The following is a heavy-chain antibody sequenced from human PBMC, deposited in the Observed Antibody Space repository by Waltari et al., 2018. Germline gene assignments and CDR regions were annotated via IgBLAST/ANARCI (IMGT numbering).Heavy chain of an antibody. CDR2: ISGSGATP. CDR1: GFSFGGYA. V-gene: IGHV3-23*01. Sequence: EVQLLESAGGLVQPGGSLRLSCAASGFSFGGYAMSWVRQAPGGGLGWFSSISGSGATPFDADSVKGRFTISRDNSKDTFFLQMNSLRAEDSAVYYCAKGSRGYTNYFFDYWGQGALVTVSS. D-gene: IGHD3-22*01. CDR3: AKGSRGYTNYFFDY. J-gene: IGHJ4*02.